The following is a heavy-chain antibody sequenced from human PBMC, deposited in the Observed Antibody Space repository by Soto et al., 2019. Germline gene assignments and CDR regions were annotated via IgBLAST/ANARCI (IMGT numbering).Heavy chain of an antibody. Sequence: GGSLSLSCAASGFTFSNYAMHRVRQAPGKGLEGVAVISYDGSNKYYEDSVKGRFTISRDTSKNTLFLQMNSLRAEDTAVYYCAKDGVDVIITIPGYCGQGILVTVSS. J-gene: IGHJ4*02. CDR2: ISYDGSNK. CDR1: GFTFSNYA. CDR3: AKDGVDVIITIPGY. D-gene: IGHD3-9*01. V-gene: IGHV3-30-3*01.